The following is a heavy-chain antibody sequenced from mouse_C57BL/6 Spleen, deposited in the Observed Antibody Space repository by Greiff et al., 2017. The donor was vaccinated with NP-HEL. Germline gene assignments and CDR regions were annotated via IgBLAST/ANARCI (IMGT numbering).Heavy chain of an antibody. Sequence: EVQLQQSGAELVRPGASVKLSCTASGFNIKDDYMHWVKQRPEQGLEWIGWIDPENGDTEYASKFQGKATITADTSSNTAYLQLSSLTSEDTAVYYCTTEGGYYRGAMDYWGQGTSVTVSS. D-gene: IGHD2-3*01. CDR3: TTEGGYYRGAMDY. CDR1: GFNIKDDY. CDR2: IDPENGDT. J-gene: IGHJ4*01. V-gene: IGHV14-4*01.